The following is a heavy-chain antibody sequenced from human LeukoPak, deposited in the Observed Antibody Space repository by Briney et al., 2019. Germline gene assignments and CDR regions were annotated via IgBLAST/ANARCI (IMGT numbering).Heavy chain of an antibody. CDR3: ASGGSWDAFDI. D-gene: IGHD1-26*01. V-gene: IGHV3-9*03. CDR2: ISWNSGSI. Sequence: GRSLRLSCAASGFTFDDYAMHWVRQAPGKGLEWVSGISWNSGSIGYADSVKGRLTISRDNAKNSLYLQMNSLRAEDMALYYCASGGSWDAFDIWGQGTMVTVSS. J-gene: IGHJ3*02. CDR1: GFTFDDYA.